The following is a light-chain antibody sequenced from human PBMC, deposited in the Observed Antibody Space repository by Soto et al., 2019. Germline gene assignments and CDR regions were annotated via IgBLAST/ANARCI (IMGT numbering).Light chain of an antibody. V-gene: IGKV1-12*01. CDR1: QGISSR. J-gene: IGKJ3*01. Sequence: DIQMTQSPSYLSASVGDTITITCRASQGISSRLAWYQLKPGKAPKLLIFGASNLQSGVPSRFSGSESGTAFALTISSLQPEDFAAYYCQQAGCFPFTFGSGTKVDIK. CDR2: GAS. CDR3: QQAGCFPFT.